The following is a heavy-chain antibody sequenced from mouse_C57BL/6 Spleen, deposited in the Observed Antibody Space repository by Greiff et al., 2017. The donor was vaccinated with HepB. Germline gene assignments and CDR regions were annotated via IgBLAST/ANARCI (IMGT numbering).Heavy chain of an antibody. CDR1: GYTFTSYW. D-gene: IGHD1-1*01. Sequence: VQLQQSGAELVKPGASVKLSCKASGYTFTSYWMHWVKQRPGQGLEWIGMIHPNSGSTNYNEKFKSKATLTVDKSSSTAYMQLSSLTSEDSAVFYCAKLTTVDWYLDVWGKGTTVTVSS. CDR2: IHPNSGST. V-gene: IGHV1-64*01. CDR3: AKLTTVDWYLDV. J-gene: IGHJ1*03.